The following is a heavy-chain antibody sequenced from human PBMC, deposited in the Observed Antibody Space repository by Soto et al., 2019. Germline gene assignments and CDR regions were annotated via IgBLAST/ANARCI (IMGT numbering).Heavy chain of an antibody. D-gene: IGHD2-15*01. CDR3: ARVRIVVVVAATTGGAFDI. CDR1: GYTFTGYY. J-gene: IGHJ3*02. Sequence: ASGKVCCKASGYTFTGYYMHWVRQAPGQGLEWMGWINPNSGGTNYAQKFQGRVTMTRDTSISAAYMELSRLRSDDTAVYYCARVRIVVVVAATTGGAFDIWGPGTMVTVSS. V-gene: IGHV1-2*02. CDR2: INPNSGGT.